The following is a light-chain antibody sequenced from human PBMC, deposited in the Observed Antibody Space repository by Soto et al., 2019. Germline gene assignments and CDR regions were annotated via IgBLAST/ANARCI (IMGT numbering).Light chain of an antibody. CDR1: QSVSSSY. Sequence: EIELTQSPGTLSLSPGERATLSRRASQSVSSSYLAWYQQKPGQAPRLLIYGASSRATGIPDRFSGSGSGTDFTLTISRLEPEDFAVYYCQQYGSSPRLTFGGGTKVEIK. CDR2: GAS. J-gene: IGKJ4*01. V-gene: IGKV3-20*01. CDR3: QQYGSSPRLT.